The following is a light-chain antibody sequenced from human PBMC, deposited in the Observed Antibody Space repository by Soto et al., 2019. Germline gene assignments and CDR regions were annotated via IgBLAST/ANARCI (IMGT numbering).Light chain of an antibody. CDR1: SSDVGSYKY. CDR2: EVN. J-gene: IGLJ2*01. CDR3: SSYRSSSTGVV. V-gene: IGLV2-14*01. Sequence: QSALTQPASVSGSPGQSITISCTGTSSDVGSYKYVSWYQQHPGKAPKLMIYEVNNRPSGVSNRFSGSKSGNTASLTISGLQAEDEADYYCSSYRSSSTGVVFGGGTKLTVL.